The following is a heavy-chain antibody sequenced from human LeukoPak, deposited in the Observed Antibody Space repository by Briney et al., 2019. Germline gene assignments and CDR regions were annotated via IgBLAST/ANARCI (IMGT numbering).Heavy chain of an antibody. V-gene: IGHV3-23*01. J-gene: IGHJ4*02. Sequence: GGSLRLSCAASGFTFSSYGLSWVRQAPGKGLEWVSTISGSAYNSYYADSVKGRFTISRDNSTNTLYLQMDNLRAEDTALYYCAKHSGSYFIYYIDSWGQGTLVTVSS. CDR3: AKHSGSYFIYYIDS. D-gene: IGHD1-26*01. CDR2: ISGSAYNS. CDR1: GFTFSSYG.